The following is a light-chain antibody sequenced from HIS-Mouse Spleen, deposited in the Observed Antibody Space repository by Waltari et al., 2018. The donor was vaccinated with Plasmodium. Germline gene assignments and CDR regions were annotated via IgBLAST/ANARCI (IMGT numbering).Light chain of an antibody. J-gene: IGLJ2*01. CDR1: SSTIGHTY. CDR2: DNN. Sequence: QSVLTQPPSVSAAPGQKVTIPCSGSSSTIGHTYVSWYQQLPGTAPKLLIYDNNKRPSGIPDRFSGSKSGTSATLGITGLQTGDEADYYCGTWDSSLSAGVVFGGGTKLTVL. V-gene: IGLV1-51*01. CDR3: GTWDSSLSAGVV.